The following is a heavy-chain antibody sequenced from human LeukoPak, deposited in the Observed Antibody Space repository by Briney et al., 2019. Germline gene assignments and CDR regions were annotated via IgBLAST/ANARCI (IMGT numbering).Heavy chain of an antibody. CDR1: GFTFSSYG. CDR3: AKGGSGYFADL. V-gene: IGHV3-33*06. Sequence: GRSLRLSCAASGFTFSSYGMHWVRQAPGKGLEWVAVIWYDGSNKYYADSVKGRFTISRDNSKNTLFLQMSSLRAEDTALYYCAKGGSGYFADLWGQGTLVTVSS. D-gene: IGHD3-22*01. J-gene: IGHJ5*02. CDR2: IWYDGSNK.